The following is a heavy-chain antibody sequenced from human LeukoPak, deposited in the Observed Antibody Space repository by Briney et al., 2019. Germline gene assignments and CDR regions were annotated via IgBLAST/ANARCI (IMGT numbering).Heavy chain of an antibody. D-gene: IGHD4-17*01. J-gene: IGHJ4*02. CDR2: ISGSGGST. V-gene: IGHV3-23*01. CDR3: AKFLLGGTVTTGFDY. CDR1: GFTFSSYA. Sequence: PGGSLRLSCAASGFTFSSYAMSWVRQAPGKGLEWVSAISGSGGSTYYAGSVKGRFTISRDNSKNTLYLQMNSLRAEDTAVYYCAKFLLGGTVTTGFDYWGQGTLVTVSS.